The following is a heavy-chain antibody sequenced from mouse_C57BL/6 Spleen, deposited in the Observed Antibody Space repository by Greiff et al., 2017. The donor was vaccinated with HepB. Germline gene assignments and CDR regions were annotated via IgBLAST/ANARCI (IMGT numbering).Heavy chain of an antibody. CDR2: IYPGDGDT. CDR3: ARRTDGGYYFDY. J-gene: IGHJ2*01. Sequence: QVQLQQSGAELVKPGASVKISCKASGYAFSSYWMNWVKQRPGKGLEWIGQIYPGDGDTNYNGKFKGKATLTADKSSSPAYMQLSSLTSEDSAVYYCARRTDGGYYFDYWGQGTTLTVSS. D-gene: IGHD1-1*02. V-gene: IGHV1-80*01. CDR1: GYAFSSYW.